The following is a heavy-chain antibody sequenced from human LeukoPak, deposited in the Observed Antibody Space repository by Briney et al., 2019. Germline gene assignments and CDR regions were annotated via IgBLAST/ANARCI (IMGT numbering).Heavy chain of an antibody. Sequence: PSETLSLTCTVSGGSISSSSYYWGWIRQPPGKGLEWIGSIYYSGSTYYNPSLKSRVTISVDTSKNQFSLKLSSVTAADTAVYYCARFLLVLPGFDYWGQGTLVTVSS. CDR1: GGSISSSSYY. J-gene: IGHJ4*02. CDR3: ARFLLVLPGFDY. D-gene: IGHD6-13*01. V-gene: IGHV4-39*07. CDR2: IYYSGST.